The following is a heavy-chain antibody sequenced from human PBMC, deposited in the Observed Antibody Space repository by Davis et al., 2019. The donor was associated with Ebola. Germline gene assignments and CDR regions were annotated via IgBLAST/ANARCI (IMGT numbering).Heavy chain of an antibody. V-gene: IGHV3-74*01. J-gene: IGHJ6*02. CDR2: IKSDGST. Sequence: HTGGSLRLSCAVSGFTITNYWTHWVRQAPGKGLVWVSRIKSDGSTIYADSVKGRFTISRDNAKNTLYLQMNSLRVEDTAVYYCARDGIATFGKVKYYYGMDVWGQGTTVTVSS. CDR3: ARDGIATFGKVKYYYGMDV. D-gene: IGHD6-13*01. CDR1: GFTITNYW.